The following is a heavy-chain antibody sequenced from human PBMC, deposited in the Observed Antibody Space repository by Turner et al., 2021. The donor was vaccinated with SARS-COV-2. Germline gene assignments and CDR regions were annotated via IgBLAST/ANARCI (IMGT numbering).Heavy chain of an antibody. D-gene: IGHD3-16*02. V-gene: IGHV1-24*01. CDR2: FNPNDGKT. J-gene: IGHJ6*02. CDR3: ATHCEIENPYNAPSGKAGMDV. Sequence: QVQLVHEVEEVKKPGASVKVACTVSVYTLTELSMHWVRQAPGKGLEWMAGFNPNDGKTIYAQTLQGRVTITEDNATDTAYMELSSLRAEDTAVYYCATHCEIENPYNAPSGKAGMDVWGQGTAVTVSS. CDR1: VYTLTELS.